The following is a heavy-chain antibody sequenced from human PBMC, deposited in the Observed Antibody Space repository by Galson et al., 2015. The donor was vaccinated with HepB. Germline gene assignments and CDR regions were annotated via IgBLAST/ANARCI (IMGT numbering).Heavy chain of an antibody. D-gene: IGHD6-19*01. CDR2: IIPIFGTA. V-gene: IGHV1-69*01. J-gene: IGHJ4*02. CDR3: AAAGGSDWSKSIGYFDY. Sequence: SCKASGGTFSSYAIAWVRQAPGQGLEWMGGIIPIFGTANYAQKFQGRVTITADESTSTAYMELSSLRSEDTAVYYCAAAGGSDWSKSIGYFDYWGQGTLVTVAS. CDR1: GGTFSSYA.